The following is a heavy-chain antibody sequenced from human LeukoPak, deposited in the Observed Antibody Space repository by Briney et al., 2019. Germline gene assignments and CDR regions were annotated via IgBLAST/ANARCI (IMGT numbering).Heavy chain of an antibody. D-gene: IGHD1-7*01. CDR1: GASISNYY. CDR3: ARMNFYNWFDS. CDR2: IYTIGTT. V-gene: IGHV4-4*07. Sequence: SETLSLTCTVSGASISNYYWSWIRQPAGKGLEWIGRIYTIGTTDYNPSLKSRVTMSVDTSKNQFSLNLTSVTAADTAVYYCARMNFYNWFDSWGQGTLVTVSS. J-gene: IGHJ5*01.